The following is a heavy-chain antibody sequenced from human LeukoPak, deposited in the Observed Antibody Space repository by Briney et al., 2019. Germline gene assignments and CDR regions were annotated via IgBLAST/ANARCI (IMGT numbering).Heavy chain of an antibody. CDR1: GFTFSSYS. D-gene: IGHD6-13*01. J-gene: IGHJ3*02. V-gene: IGHV3-21*01. CDR2: ISSSSSYI. CDR3: ARGIAGTESAFDI. Sequence: GGSLRLSCAASGFTFSSYSMNWVRQASGKGLEWVSSISSSSSYIYYADSVKGRFTISRDNAKNSLYLQMNSLRAEDTAVYYCARGIAGTESAFDIWGQGTMVTVSS.